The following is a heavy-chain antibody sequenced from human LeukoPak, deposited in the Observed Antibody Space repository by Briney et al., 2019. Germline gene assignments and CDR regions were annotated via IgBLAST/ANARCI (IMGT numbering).Heavy chain of an antibody. J-gene: IGHJ4*02. D-gene: IGHD5-12*01. Sequence: GASVKVSCKASGGAFSSYAISWVRQAPGQGLEWMGGIIPIFGTANYAQKFQGRVTITTDESTSTAYMELSSLRSEDTAVYYCATYSGYDYFDYWGQGTLVTVSS. CDR2: IIPIFGTA. CDR3: ATYSGYDYFDY. V-gene: IGHV1-69*05. CDR1: GGAFSSYA.